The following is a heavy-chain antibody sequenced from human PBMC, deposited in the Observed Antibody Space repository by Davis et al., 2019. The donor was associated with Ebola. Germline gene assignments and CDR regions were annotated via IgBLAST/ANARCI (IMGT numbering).Heavy chain of an antibody. J-gene: IGHJ4*02. Sequence: MPSETLSLTCTVSGGSISTTSYYWGWIRQPPGKGLEWIGNIYYSGSTNYNPSLKSRVTISIDTSKNEFSLRLSSVTAADTAVYYCARLSSTGHLDYWGQGTLVTVSS. CDR2: IYYSGST. CDR1: GGSISTTSYY. D-gene: IGHD6-19*01. CDR3: ARLSSTGHLDY. V-gene: IGHV4-39*01.